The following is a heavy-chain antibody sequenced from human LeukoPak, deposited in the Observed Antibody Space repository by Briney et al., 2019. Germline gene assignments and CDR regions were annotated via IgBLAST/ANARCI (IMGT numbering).Heavy chain of an antibody. V-gene: IGHV3-23*01. CDR1: GFTFRSHA. CDR3: ATDWYQLLFPGDY. CDR2: IYENGGTT. J-gene: IGHJ4*02. D-gene: IGHD2-2*01. Sequence: PGGSLRLSCVGSGFTFRSHAMSWVRQAPEKGLEFVSGIYENGGTTYYADSVKGRFSISRDNSKNTLYLQMDSLRGEDTAVYYCATDWYQLLFPGDYWGQGTLVTVSS.